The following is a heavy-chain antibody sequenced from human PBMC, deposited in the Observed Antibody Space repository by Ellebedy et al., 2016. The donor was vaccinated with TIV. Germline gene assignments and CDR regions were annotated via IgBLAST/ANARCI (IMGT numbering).Heavy chain of an antibody. CDR1: GFTFSSYW. D-gene: IGHD1-1*01. J-gene: IGHJ4*02. V-gene: IGHV3-74*01. CDR2: INSDGSST. CDR3: ARDMERPGPTVDY. Sequence: GESLKISXAASGFTFSSYWMHWVRQAPGKGLVWVSRINSDGSSTFYADSVKGRFTISKDNAKNTLYLQMNSLRAEDTAVYYCARDMERPGPTVDYWGQGTLVTVSS.